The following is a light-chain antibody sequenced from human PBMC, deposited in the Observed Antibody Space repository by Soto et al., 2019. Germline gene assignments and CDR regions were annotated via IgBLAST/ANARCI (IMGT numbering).Light chain of an antibody. CDR1: NSNIGAGYD. J-gene: IGLJ2*01. V-gene: IGLV1-40*01. Sequence: QSVLTQPPSVTGAPGQRVTISCTGSNSNIGAGYDVHWYRQFPGTAPKLLIYGNINRPSGVPDRFSGSKSGTSAFLAITGLQAEDEAHYYCHSFDSRLIGLLFGGGTKLTVL. CDR2: GNI. CDR3: HSFDSRLIGLL.